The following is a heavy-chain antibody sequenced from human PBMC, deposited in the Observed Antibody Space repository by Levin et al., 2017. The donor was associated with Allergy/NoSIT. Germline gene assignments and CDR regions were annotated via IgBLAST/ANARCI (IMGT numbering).Heavy chain of an antibody. J-gene: IGHJ4*02. CDR2: ISNSGTNT. V-gene: IGHV3-23*01. CDR3: ARGRQPSDYRGYSD. CDR1: GFTFSSFA. Sequence: GESLKISCAASGFTFSSFAMSWVRLAPGKGLQFVSFISNSGTNTDYVDSVRGRFTISRDSSKNILSLQMNSLRAEDTAVYYCARGRQPSDYRGYSDWGQGTLVTVSS. D-gene: IGHD5-12*01.